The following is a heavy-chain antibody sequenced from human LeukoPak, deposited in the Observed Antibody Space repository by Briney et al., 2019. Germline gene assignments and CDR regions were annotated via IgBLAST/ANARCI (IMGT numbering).Heavy chain of an antibody. J-gene: IGHJ6*03. V-gene: IGHV1-2*02. CDR2: MQPNSGDT. D-gene: IGHD2-15*01. CDR1: GYTLSGYY. Sequence: GASVSVSCTASGYTLSGYYIHWVSQAPGQGLQWMGWMQPNSGDTNYAQKFQGRVTMTRDTSISTAYMELSRLRSDDTAVYYCARDRGVDYCSGGSCSHYYYCMDVWGKGTTVTISS. CDR3: ARDRGVDYCSGGSCSHYYYCMDV.